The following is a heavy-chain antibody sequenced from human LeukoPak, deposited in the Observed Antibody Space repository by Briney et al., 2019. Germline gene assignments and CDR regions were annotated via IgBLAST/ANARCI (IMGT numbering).Heavy chain of an antibody. CDR2: IYHSGST. V-gene: IGHV4-38-2*01. CDR3: ARQTCSSTSCYKKRYYYYYYMDV. Sequence: SETLSLTCAVSGYSISSGYYWGWIRQPPGKGLEWIGSIYHSGSTYYNPSLKSRVTISVDTSMNQFSLKLSPVTAADTAVYYCARQTCSSTSCYKKRYYYYYYMDVWGKGTTVTVSS. J-gene: IGHJ6*03. CDR1: GYSISSGYY. D-gene: IGHD2-2*01.